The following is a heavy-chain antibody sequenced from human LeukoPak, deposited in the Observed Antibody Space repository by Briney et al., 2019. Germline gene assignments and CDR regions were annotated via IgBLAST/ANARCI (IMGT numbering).Heavy chain of an antibody. V-gene: IGHV3-74*03. J-gene: IGHJ4*02. CDR2: ISPDGSSA. CDR3: ATNSNWGPGHY. CDR1: GFSFSSYW. D-gene: IGHD7-27*01. Sequence: GGSLRLSCAASGFSFSSYWMHWVRQAPGKGLVWVARISPDGSSAPSADSVKGRFTISRDNSKNTLYLQMNNLRVEDTAMYYCATNSNWGPGHYWGQGTLVTVSS.